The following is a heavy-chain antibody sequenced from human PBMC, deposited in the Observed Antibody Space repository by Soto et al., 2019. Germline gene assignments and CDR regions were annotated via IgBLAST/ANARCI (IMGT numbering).Heavy chain of an antibody. CDR1: GFTFSDYS. CDR2: ISSSGNYI. D-gene: IGHD5-12*01. Sequence: GGSLRLSCATSGFTFSDYSMNWVRQAPGKGLEWVSSISSSGNYIYSADSVKGRFTISRDNTKSSLNLQMNSLRAEDTAVYYCARTGRWLQFEDYWGQGTLVTVSS. V-gene: IGHV3-21*01. CDR3: ARTGRWLQFEDY. J-gene: IGHJ4*02.